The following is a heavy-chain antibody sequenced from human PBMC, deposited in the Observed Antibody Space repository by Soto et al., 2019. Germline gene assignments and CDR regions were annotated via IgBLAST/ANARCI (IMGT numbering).Heavy chain of an antibody. V-gene: IGHV1-58*01. D-gene: IGHD3-16*01. Sequence: QMQLVQSGPEVKKPGTSVKVSCKASGFTFTSSAVQWVRQARGQRLEWIGWIVVGSGNTNYAQKFQERVTITRDMSTSTADMELSSLRSVDTAVYYCAAVLSPGYYYYYDGMDVWGQGTTVTVSS. CDR3: AAVLSPGYYYYYDGMDV. CDR1: GFTFTSSA. J-gene: IGHJ6*02. CDR2: IVVGSGNT.